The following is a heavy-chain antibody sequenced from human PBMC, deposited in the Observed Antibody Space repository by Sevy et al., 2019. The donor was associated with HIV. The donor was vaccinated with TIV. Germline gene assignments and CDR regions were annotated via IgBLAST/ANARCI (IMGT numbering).Heavy chain of an antibody. CDR2: ISHDGRNNK. V-gene: IGHV3-30*04. Sequence: GGSLRISCAASGFTFSEFGMHWVRQAPGKGLEWVAVISHDGRNNKYNAAYVKGRFTISGDNSKNTLYLQMNSLRADDTAIYYCAKDRGEILRSAFKSWGQGTLVTVSS. CDR3: AKDRGEILRSAFKS. D-gene: IGHD3-10*01. CDR1: GFTFSEFG. J-gene: IGHJ5*02.